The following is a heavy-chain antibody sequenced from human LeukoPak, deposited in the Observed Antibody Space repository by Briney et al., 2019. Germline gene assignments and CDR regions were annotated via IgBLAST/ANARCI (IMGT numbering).Heavy chain of an antibody. CDR3: SRHQAPYDILTGYLDYYYFDY. CDR1: GFTFSTYW. J-gene: IGHJ4*02. CDR2: IKEDGSEK. D-gene: IGHD3-9*01. Sequence: GGSLRLSCAASGFTFSTYWISWVRQAPGKGLEWLANIKEDGSEKYYVDSVKGRFTSSRDNAKNSLYLQMNSLRAEDTAVYYFSRHQAPYDILTGYLDYYYFDYWGQGTLVTVSS. V-gene: IGHV3-7*01.